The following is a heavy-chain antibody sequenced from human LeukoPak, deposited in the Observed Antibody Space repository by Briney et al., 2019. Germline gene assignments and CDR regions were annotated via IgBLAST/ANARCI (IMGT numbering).Heavy chain of an antibody. CDR1: GGSFSGYY. D-gene: IGHD4-23*01. CDR2: INHSGST. V-gene: IGHV4-34*01. Sequence: PSETLSFTCAVYGGSFSGYYWSWIRQPPGKGLEWIGEINHSGSTNYNPSLKSRVTISVDTSKNQFSLKLSSVTAADTTVYYCARGLTVGPIDYWGQGTLVTVSS. CDR3: ARGLTVGPIDY. J-gene: IGHJ4*02.